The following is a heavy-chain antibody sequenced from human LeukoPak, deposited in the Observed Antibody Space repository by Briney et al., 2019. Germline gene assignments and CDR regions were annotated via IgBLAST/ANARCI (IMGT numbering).Heavy chain of an antibody. J-gene: IGHJ5*02. Sequence: SETLSLTCTVSGGSISSDYSWGWIRQPPGKGLEWIGNIYYGGTTYYNSSLKSRVTISVDTSKNQFSLKLSSVTAADTAVYYCARARGHNWFDPWGQGTLVTVSS. CDR1: GGSISSDYS. V-gene: IGHV4-39*07. D-gene: IGHD3-10*01. CDR2: IYYGGTT. CDR3: ARARGHNWFDP.